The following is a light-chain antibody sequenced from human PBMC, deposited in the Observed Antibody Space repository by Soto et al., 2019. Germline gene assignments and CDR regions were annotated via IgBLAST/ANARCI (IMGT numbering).Light chain of an antibody. Sequence: QSVLTQPASVSGSPGQSITMSCTGTSSDIGGYKYVSWYQQHPGRAPRLILYDVSNRPSGVSNRFSGSQSGNTASLTISGLQAEDEADYYCSSYTSSSTRDVVFGGGTKLTVL. CDR1: SSDIGGYKY. CDR3: SSYTSSSTRDVV. V-gene: IGLV2-14*01. J-gene: IGLJ2*01. CDR2: DVS.